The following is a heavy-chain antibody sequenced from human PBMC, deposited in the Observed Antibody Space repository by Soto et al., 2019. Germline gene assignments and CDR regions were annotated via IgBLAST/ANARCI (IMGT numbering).Heavy chain of an antibody. CDR1: GVSISSNYY. J-gene: IGHJ4*02. D-gene: IGHD6-19*01. CDR2: ISHIGSV. CDR3: VRSFGWYAIDY. Sequence: QVLLQESGPGLVQPSGTLSLSCAVSGVSISSNYYWGWVRQSPGKGLEWLGDISHIGSVNYSPSLMRCVTISMDRSENQFSLKLNSVTAADTAVYYCVRSFGWYAIDYWGQGTLVIVSS. V-gene: IGHV4-4*02.